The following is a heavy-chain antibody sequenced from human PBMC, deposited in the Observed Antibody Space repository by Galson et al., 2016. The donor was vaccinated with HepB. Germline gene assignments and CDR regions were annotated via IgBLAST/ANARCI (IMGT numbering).Heavy chain of an antibody. Sequence: SLRLSCAASGFTFSGYGTHWVRQAPGKGLEWVAADSMDGRRKFYSDSVKGRFTISRDNSNNMLFLQMDSLRPDDTAVYYCAKRHEYCPPVGCSVDYWGQGTLVSVSS. D-gene: IGHD2/OR15-2a*01. CDR1: GFTFSGYG. CDR3: AKRHEYCPPVGCSVDY. CDR2: DSMDGRRK. V-gene: IGHV3-30*18. J-gene: IGHJ4*02.